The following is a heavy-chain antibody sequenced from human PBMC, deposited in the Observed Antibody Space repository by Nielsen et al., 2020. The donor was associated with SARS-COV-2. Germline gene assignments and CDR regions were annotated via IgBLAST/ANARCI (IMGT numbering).Heavy chain of an antibody. D-gene: IGHD3-3*01. CDR1: GYTFTSYG. CDR2: ISAYNGNT. J-gene: IGHJ6*03. V-gene: IGHV1-18*04. CDR3: ARVALWYYDFWSGYWDYCYYYMDV. Sequence: ASVKVSCKASGYTFTSYGISWVRQAPGQGLEWMGWISAYNGNTNYAQKLQGRVTMTTDTSTSTAYMELRSLRSDDTAVYYCARVALWYYDFWSGYWDYCYYYMDVWGKGTTVTVSS.